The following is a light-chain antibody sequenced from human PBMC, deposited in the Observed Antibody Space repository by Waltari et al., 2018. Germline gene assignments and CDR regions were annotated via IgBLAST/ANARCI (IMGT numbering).Light chain of an antibody. CDR2: DFN. V-gene: IGLV2-14*03. J-gene: IGLJ2*01. Sequence: QSALTQPSSVSGSPGQSIPISCTGSTSDIGDYNYVSWYQQHPGKAPKLVIYDFNNRPAGISNRFSGSKAGNTASLAISGLQAEDEADYYCSSYTSLTNLFVVFGGGTKVTVL. CDR3: SSYTSLTNLFVV. CDR1: TSDIGDYNY.